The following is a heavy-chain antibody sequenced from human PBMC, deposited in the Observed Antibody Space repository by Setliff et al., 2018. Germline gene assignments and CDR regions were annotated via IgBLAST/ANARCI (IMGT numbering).Heavy chain of an antibody. CDR3: AKEHVVISFVTNTHHHYGMDV. Sequence: SETLSLTCTVSGASLRSGSNYWGWFRQPAGKGLEWVGRIYTDGTTNYNPSPKSRVSISADTSMNHFSLRMTSVSAADTAVYYCAKEHVVISFVTNTHHHYGMDVWGQGTTGTVS. CDR2: IYTDGTT. J-gene: IGHJ6*02. D-gene: IGHD2-8*01. V-gene: IGHV4-61*02. CDR1: GASLRSGSNY.